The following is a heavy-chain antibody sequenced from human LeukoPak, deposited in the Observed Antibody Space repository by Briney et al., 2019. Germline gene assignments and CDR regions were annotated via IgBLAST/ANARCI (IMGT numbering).Heavy chain of an antibody. V-gene: IGHV4-34*01. CDR3: ARGDPYSGLGY. D-gene: IGHD5-12*01. Sequence: SETLSLTCAVYGGSVSGYYWSWIRQPPGKGLEWIGEINHSGSTNYNPSLKSRVTISVDTSKNQFSLKLSSVTAADTAVYFCARGDPYSGLGYWGQGTLVTVSS. CDR2: INHSGST. J-gene: IGHJ4*02. CDR1: GGSVSGYY.